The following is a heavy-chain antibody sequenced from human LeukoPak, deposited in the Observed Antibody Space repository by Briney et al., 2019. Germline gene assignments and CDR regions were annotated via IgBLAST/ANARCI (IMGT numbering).Heavy chain of an antibody. CDR2: TSYDEINK. V-gene: IGHV3-30*04. CDR1: GFTFSSYA. CDR3: AMLPTQRYYDSSGYPLSTYAFDI. J-gene: IGHJ3*02. D-gene: IGHD3-22*01. Sequence: GGSLRLSCAASGFTFSSYAMHWVRQAPGKGLQCVATTSYDEINKYYTDSVRGRFTISRDNSRNTLYLQMNSLRPEDTAVYYCAMLPTQRYYDSSGYPLSTYAFDIWGQGTMVTVSS.